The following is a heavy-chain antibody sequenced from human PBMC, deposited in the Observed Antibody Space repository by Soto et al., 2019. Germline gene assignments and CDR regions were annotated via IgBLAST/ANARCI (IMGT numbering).Heavy chain of an antibody. J-gene: IGHJ4*02. CDR1: GFTFSSFG. CDR2: ISSDGTNK. D-gene: IGHD3-10*01. Sequence: QVQLVESGGGVVQPGRSLSLSCATSGFTFSSFGIHWVRQAPGKGLEWLTMISSDGTNKYYADPVKGRFTISRDNSKNILYLQMNSLRAEDTAVYYCAKGSYGSGSKTLDYWGQGTLVTVSS. CDR3: AKGSYGSGSKTLDY. V-gene: IGHV3-30*18.